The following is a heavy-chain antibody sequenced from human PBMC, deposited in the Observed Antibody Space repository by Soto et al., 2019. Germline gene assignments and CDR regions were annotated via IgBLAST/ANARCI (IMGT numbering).Heavy chain of an antibody. J-gene: IGHJ5*02. V-gene: IGHV1-69*15. CDR1: GGTFSNYA. CDR3: AKDGGADGYFGNWLDP. D-gene: IGHD5-12*01. Sequence: QVQLVQSGAEVTKPGSSVKVSCKASGGTFSNYAITWLRQAPGQGLEWVGRIIPIFGTTNVAQKFQGRVTITADDSTTTANMELSGLRSDDTVVYYCAKDGGADGYFGNWLDPWGQGTLVTVSS. CDR2: IIPIFGTT.